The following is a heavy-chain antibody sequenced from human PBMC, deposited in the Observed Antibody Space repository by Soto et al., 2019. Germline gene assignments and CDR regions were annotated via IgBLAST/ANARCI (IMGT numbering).Heavy chain of an antibody. CDR1: GNRVFNNSAA. Sequence: TRTLTCAMSGNRVFNNSAAADGIRQSPSRGLEWLGRTYYRSRWFNDYAGSVKGRITINPDTSNNQFSLQLTSLSPDDTAVYYCARLRGDSWFDFWGQGTRVTVS. J-gene: IGHJ5*01. V-gene: IGHV6-1*01. CDR3: ARLRGDSWFDF. CDR2: TYYRSRWFN.